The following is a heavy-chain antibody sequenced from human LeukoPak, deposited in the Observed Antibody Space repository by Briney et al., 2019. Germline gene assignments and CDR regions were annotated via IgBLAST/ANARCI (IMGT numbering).Heavy chain of an antibody. CDR3: VRDTFSPDAFDI. D-gene: IGHD3-16*01. CDR1: GFTFSSYS. J-gene: IGHJ3*02. Sequence: GGSLRLSCAASGFTFSSYSMNWVRQAPGKGLEWVSSISTSSSYIHSADSVKGRFTISRDNAKNSQYLQMNSLRAEDTAVYYCVRDTFSPDAFDIWGQGTMVTVSS. CDR2: ISTSSSYI. V-gene: IGHV3-21*01.